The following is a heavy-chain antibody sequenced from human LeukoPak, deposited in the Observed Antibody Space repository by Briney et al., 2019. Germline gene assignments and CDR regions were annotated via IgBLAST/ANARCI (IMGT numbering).Heavy chain of an antibody. CDR1: GGSISSYY. D-gene: IGHD3-3*01. J-gene: IGHJ3*02. Sequence: PSETLSLTCTVSGGSISSYYWSWIRQPPGKGLEWIGYIYYSGSTNYNPSLKSRVTISVDTSKNQFSLKLSSVTAADTAVYYCARDGGRFLEPATFDIWGQGTMVTVSS. V-gene: IGHV4-59*12. CDR2: IYYSGST. CDR3: ARDGGRFLEPATFDI.